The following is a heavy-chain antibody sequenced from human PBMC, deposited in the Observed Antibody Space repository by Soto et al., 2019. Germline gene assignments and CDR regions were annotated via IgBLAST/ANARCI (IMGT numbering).Heavy chain of an antibody. CDR1: GGSISSGGYS. CDR3: ARAHGSGWGAFDI. CDR2: IYHSGST. J-gene: IGHJ3*02. D-gene: IGHD3-10*01. Sequence: QLQLQESGSGLVKPSQTLSLTCAVSGGSISSGGYSWSWIRQPPGKGLEWIGYIYHSGSTYYNPSLKSRVTISVDRSKNQFSLKLSFVTAAYTAVYYCARAHGSGWGAFDIWGQGTMVTVSS. V-gene: IGHV4-30-2*01.